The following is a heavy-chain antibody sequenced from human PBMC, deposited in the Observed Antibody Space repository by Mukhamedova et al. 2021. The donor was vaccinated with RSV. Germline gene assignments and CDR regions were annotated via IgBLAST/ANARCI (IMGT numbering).Heavy chain of an antibody. Sequence: SLKSRVTISVDTSKNQFSLKLSSVTAADTAVYYCARDMEGYCSSTSCSKVTNWFDPWGQGNLVTVSS. CDR3: ARDMEGYCSSTSCSKVTNWFDP. D-gene: IGHD2-2*01. V-gene: IGHV4-39*07. J-gene: IGHJ5*02.